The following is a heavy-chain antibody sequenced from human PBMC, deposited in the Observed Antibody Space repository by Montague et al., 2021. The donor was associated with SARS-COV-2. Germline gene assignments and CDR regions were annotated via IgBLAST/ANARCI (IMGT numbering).Heavy chain of an antibody. CDR2: IYYSGGI. Sequence: SETLSLTCTVSGGSISDHYWAWIRQPPGKGLEWLAYIYYSGGINYNASLKSRVTMSVDTSKNQFSLKLTSVTAADTAVYYCTRAVSVRSVVNWFDPWGQGTLVTVSS. V-gene: IGHV4-59*11. CDR3: TRAVSVRSVVNWFDP. J-gene: IGHJ5*02. CDR1: GGSISDHY. D-gene: IGHD3-10*01.